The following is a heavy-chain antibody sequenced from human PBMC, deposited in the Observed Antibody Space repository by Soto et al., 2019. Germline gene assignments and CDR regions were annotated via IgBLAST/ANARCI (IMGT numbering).Heavy chain of an antibody. CDR2: IIPIFGTA. Sequence: SVKVSCKASGGTFSSYAISWVRQAPGQGLEWMGGIIPIFGTANYAQKFQGRVTITADESTSTAYMELSSLRSEDTAVYYCARGEELLMVSAIYVYWGEGTMVTV. CDR3: ARGEELLMVSAIYVY. V-gene: IGHV1-69*13. D-gene: IGHD2-8*01. J-gene: IGHJ4*02. CDR1: GGTFSSYA.